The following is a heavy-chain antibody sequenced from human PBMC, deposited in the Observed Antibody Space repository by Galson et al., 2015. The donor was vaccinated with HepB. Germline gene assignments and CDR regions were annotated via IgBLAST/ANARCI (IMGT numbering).Heavy chain of an antibody. CDR3: AREGRGPYYGMDV. CDR2: IDPNNGGS. Sequence: SVKVSCKASGYNFTSNFMHWVRRAPGQGLEWLGWIDPNNGGSKFSHKFQDRVTMTTDTSISTAYMGLSRLRSDDTAVYYCAREGRGPYYGMDVWGQGTTVIVS. V-gene: IGHV1-2*02. J-gene: IGHJ6*02. CDR1: GYNFTSNF.